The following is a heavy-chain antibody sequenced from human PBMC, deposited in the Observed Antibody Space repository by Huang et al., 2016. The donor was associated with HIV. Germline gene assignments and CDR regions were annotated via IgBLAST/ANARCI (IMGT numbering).Heavy chain of an antibody. J-gene: IGHJ4*02. CDR2: ISPISSFI. D-gene: IGHD6-13*01. Sequence: EVQLVESGGGLVKPGGSLRLSFAASGFSLDSYNMYWVRQTPGKGLQLVSSISPISSFIDYADSVKGRFSISRDNAKNSLYLQMNNLGGEDTAVYYCARDRGQQLSPFDSWGQGTLVTVSS. CDR3: ARDRGQQLSPFDS. V-gene: IGHV3-21*01. CDR1: GFSLDSYN.